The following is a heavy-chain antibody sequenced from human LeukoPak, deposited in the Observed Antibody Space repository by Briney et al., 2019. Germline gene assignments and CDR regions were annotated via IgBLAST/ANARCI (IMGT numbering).Heavy chain of an antibody. V-gene: IGHV3-48*04. D-gene: IGHD2-2*01. CDR1: GFNLNSYM. J-gene: IGHJ4*02. CDR3: ARGEGTLIVVVPAAIDY. Sequence: GGSQRLSCAASGFNLNSYMLNWVRQAPGKGLEWVSYISSSSSTIYYADSVKGRFTISRDNAKNSLYLQMNSLRAEDTAVYYCARGEGTLIVVVPAAIDYWGQGTLVTVSS. CDR2: ISSSSSTI.